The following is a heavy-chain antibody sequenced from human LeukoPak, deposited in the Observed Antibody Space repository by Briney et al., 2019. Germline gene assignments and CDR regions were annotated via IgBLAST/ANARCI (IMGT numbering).Heavy chain of an antibody. CDR2: INHSGST. Sequence: SETLSLTCAVYGGSFSGYYWSWIRQPPGKGLEWIGEINHSGSTNYNPSLKSRVTISVDASKNQFSLKLSSVTAADTAVYYCARAVLSDYYGSGSYYIHGYWGQGTLVTVSS. CDR3: ARAVLSDYYGSGSYYIHGY. V-gene: IGHV4-34*01. CDR1: GGSFSGYY. J-gene: IGHJ4*02. D-gene: IGHD3-10*01.